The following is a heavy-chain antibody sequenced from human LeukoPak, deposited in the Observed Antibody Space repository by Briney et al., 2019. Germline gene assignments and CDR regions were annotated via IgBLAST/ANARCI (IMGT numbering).Heavy chain of an antibody. CDR3: ARDQDGVGTTIDF. CDR2: ITGDGSNT. V-gene: IGHV3-74*01. Sequence: GGSLRLSCAASGFTFSPYWMHWVRQSPGRGLVWVARITGDGSNTWYADSVKGRFTISRDNARNTPYLQMNSLRAEDTALYYCARDQDGVGTTIDFWGQGTLVTVSS. J-gene: IGHJ4*02. CDR1: GFTFSPYW. D-gene: IGHD1/OR15-1a*01.